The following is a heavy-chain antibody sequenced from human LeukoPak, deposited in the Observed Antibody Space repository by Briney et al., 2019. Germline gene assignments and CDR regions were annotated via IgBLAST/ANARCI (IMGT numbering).Heavy chain of an antibody. CDR2: ISGSGGST. CDR1: GFTFSSYA. Sequence: PGGSLRLSCAASGFTFSSYAMSWVRQAPGKGLEWVSAISGSGGSTYYADSLKGRFTISRDNSKNTLYLQMNSLRAEDTAVYYCARAYYGSGATFDYWGQGTLVTVSS. V-gene: IGHV3-23*01. CDR3: ARAYYGSGATFDY. D-gene: IGHD3-10*01. J-gene: IGHJ4*02.